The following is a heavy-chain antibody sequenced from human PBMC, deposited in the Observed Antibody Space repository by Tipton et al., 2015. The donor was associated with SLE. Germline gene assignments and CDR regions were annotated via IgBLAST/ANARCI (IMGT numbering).Heavy chain of an antibody. CDR3: AKDREGAR. D-gene: IGHD5-24*01. CDR1: GFTFSSYS. CDR2: ISSSSSYI. Sequence: SLRLSCAASGFTFSSYSMNWVRQAPGKGLEWVSSISSSSSYIYYADSVKGRFTISRDNSKNTLYLQMNSLRAEDTAVYYCAKDREGARWGQGTLVTVSS. J-gene: IGHJ4*02. V-gene: IGHV3-21*01.